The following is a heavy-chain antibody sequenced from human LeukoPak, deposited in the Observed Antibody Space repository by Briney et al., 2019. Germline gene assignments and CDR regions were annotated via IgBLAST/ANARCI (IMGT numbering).Heavy chain of an antibody. V-gene: IGHV1-46*01. CDR2: INPSGGST. CDR3: ARNPRSGWYLDY. Sequence: ASVKVSCKASGYTFTSYYMHWVRQALGQGLEWMGIINPSGGSTSYAQKFQGRVTMTRDTSTSTVYMELSSLRSEDTAVYYCARNPRSGWYLDYWGQGTLVTVSS. D-gene: IGHD6-19*01. CDR1: GYTFTSYY. J-gene: IGHJ4*02.